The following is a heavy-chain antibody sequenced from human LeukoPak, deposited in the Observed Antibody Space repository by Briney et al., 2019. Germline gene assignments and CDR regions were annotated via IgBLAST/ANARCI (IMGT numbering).Heavy chain of an antibody. V-gene: IGHV3-7*01. D-gene: IGHD3-16*01. J-gene: IGHJ6*02. CDR3: ATYTHWVAGDV. Sequence: GGSLRLPCAASGFTFSDSWMSWVRQAPGKGLGWVANMNQDGSEKDYVDSVKGRFTISRDNARNSLYLQMGSLRAEDTAVYYCATYTHWVAGDVWGQGTTVTVSS. CDR1: GFTFSDSW. CDR2: MNQDGSEK.